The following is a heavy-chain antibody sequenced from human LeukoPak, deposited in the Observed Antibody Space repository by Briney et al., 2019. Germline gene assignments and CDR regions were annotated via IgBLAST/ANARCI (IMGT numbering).Heavy chain of an antibody. CDR2: FSWDGRNT. D-gene: IGHD4-17*01. J-gene: IGHJ4*02. CDR1: GFPFLDFT. V-gene: IGHV3-43*01. Sequence: GGSLEFSGPPPGFPFLDFTIHWFGKAPGKGWDWCSLFSWDGRNTYYADSVKGRFTISRDLSKHSLYLQMNSLRTEDTALYYCAKDYGDYEGSYFFDNWGQGTLVTVSS. CDR3: AKDYGDYEGSYFFDN.